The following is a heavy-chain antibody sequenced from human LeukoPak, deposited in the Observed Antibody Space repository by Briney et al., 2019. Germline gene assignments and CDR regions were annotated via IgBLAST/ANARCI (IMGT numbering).Heavy chain of an antibody. Sequence: PSETLSLTCTVSGYSISSGYYWSWIRQPPGKGLEWLGYIYYSGSTNYNPSLKSRVTISVDTSKNQFSLKLNSVTAADTAVYYCARSSEGRYYYDSSGYSYYYYYMDVWGKGTTVTISS. V-gene: IGHV4-61*01. CDR2: IYYSGST. CDR1: GYSISSGYY. J-gene: IGHJ6*03. D-gene: IGHD3-22*01. CDR3: ARSSEGRYYYDSSGYSYYYYYMDV.